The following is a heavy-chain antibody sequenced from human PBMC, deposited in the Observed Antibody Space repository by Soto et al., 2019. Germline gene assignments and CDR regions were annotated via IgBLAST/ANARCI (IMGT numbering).Heavy chain of an antibody. CDR2: IWYDGSNK. CDR1: GFTFSSYG. V-gene: IGHV3-33*01. J-gene: IGHJ3*02. CDR3: ASEYKPERPYDAFDI. Sequence: QVQLVESGGGVVQPGRSLRLSCAASGFTFSSYGMHWVRQAPGKGLEWVAVIWYDGSNKYYADSVKGRFTISRDNSKNTLYLQMNSLRAEDTAVYYCASEYKPERPYDAFDIWGQGTMVTVSS. D-gene: IGHD1-1*01.